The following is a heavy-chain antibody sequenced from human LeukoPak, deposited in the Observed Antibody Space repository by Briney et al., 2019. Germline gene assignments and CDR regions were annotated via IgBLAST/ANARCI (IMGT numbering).Heavy chain of an antibody. D-gene: IGHD4-17*01. Sequence: ASVKVSCKGSGYTYKYYAISWVRQAPGQGLEWMGWISTYNGDTHYAQKFQGRVTLTTDTSTTTAYMELSRLRSDDTAVYYCARDLRNFDIWGQGTMVTVSS. CDR3: ARDLRNFDI. J-gene: IGHJ3*02. CDR1: GYTYKYYA. CDR2: ISTYNGDT. V-gene: IGHV1-18*01.